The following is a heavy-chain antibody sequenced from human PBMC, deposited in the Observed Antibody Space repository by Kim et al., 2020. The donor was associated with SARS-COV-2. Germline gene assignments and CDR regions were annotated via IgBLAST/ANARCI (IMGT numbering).Heavy chain of an antibody. D-gene: IGHD5-12*01. CDR2: SYYSGST. V-gene: IGHV4-59*01. J-gene: IGHJ2*01. Sequence: SETLSLTCTVSGGSISSYYWSWIRLPPGTGLEWIGYSYYSGSTNSNPSLRSRVTISVDTSKNQFSLKLSSVTAADTAVYYCAGGGRYSGYDSGISGYFDRGGRGTLVTVSS. CDR1: GGSISSYY. CDR3: AGGGRYSGYDSGISGYFDR.